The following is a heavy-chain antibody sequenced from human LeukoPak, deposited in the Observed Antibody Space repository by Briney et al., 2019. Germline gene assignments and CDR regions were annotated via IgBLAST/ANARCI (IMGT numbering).Heavy chain of an antibody. CDR2: IYPGDSDT. CDR1: GYRFTSYW. Sequence: GESLEISCQGSGYRFTSYWIGWVRQVPGKGLEWMGVIYPGDSDTRYSPSFQGQVTISADKSISTAYLQWSSLKASDTAMYYCAGHIAVAGQGVYFQHWGQGTLVTVSS. V-gene: IGHV5-51*01. CDR3: AGHIAVAGQGVYFQH. J-gene: IGHJ1*01. D-gene: IGHD6-19*01.